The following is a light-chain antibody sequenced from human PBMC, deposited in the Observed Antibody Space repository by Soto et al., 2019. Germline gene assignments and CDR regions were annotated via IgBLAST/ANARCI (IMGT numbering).Light chain of an antibody. CDR1: QSVSKY. J-gene: IGKJ1*01. Sequence: EMVLTQSPGTLSLSPGERATLSCRASQSVSKYLAWYQQKPGQAPRVLIYGASSRATGIPDRFSGSGSGTDLTLPISRLEPEDFAVYYCQHYAGSPWTFGQGTKVELK. CDR3: QHYAGSPWT. V-gene: IGKV3-20*01. CDR2: GAS.